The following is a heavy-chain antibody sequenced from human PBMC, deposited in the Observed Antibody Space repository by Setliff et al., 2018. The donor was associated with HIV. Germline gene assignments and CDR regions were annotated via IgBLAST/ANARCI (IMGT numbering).Heavy chain of an antibody. Sequence: SETLSLTCTVSGGSVSSGSYYWGWVRQPAGKGLEWIGHIYTSGSTNYNPSHKSRVTISVDTSKNQFSLKVSSVTAADTAVYYCARVWDFYDSSGFLWSHGFDIWGQGTMVTVSS. CDR1: GGSVSSGSYY. V-gene: IGHV4-61*09. D-gene: IGHD3-22*01. CDR2: IYTSGST. J-gene: IGHJ3*02. CDR3: ARVWDFYDSSGFLWSHGFDI.